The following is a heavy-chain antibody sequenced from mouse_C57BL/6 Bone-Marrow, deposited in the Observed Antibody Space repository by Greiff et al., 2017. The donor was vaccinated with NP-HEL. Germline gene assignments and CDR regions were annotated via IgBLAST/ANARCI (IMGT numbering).Heavy chain of an antibody. CDR3: ARMDCGRAWFDV. Sequence: QVQLQQSGAELARPGASVKLSCKASGYTFTSYGLRWVKQRPGQGLEWIGELYPRSGNTYYNEKFKGKATLTADKSSSTAYMELRSLTSEDSAVYFCARMDCGRAWFDVWGKGTLVTVSA. V-gene: IGHV1-81*01. J-gene: IGHJ1*03. CDR1: GYTFTSYG. CDR2: LYPRSGNT. D-gene: IGHD1-1*01.